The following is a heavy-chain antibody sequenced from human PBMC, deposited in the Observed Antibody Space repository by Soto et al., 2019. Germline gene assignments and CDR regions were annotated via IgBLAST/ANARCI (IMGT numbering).Heavy chain of an antibody. Sequence: GSRRLSCAASGLSFSKYWMSLVRQAPGKGLEWVANIKPDGSEKYYVVSVRGRFTFSRDNAENSVYLQMNSLRAEDTAVYYCVRGLDYSFDYWGPGTLVTVSS. D-gene: IGHD4-4*01. V-gene: IGHV3-7*03. CDR3: VRGLDYSFDY. CDR1: GLSFSKYW. J-gene: IGHJ4*02. CDR2: IKPDGSEK.